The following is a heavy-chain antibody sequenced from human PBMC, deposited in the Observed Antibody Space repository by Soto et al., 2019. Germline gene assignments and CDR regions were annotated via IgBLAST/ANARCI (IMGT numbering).Heavy chain of an antibody. D-gene: IGHD6-13*01. CDR3: ARDQDGYSRYHHPDY. V-gene: IGHV1-18*04. Sequence: QVQLVQSGAEVKKHGASVKVSCKASGYTFTSYGISWVRQAPGQGLEWMGWISVYNGNTNYVQKLQGRVTMTTDTSTSTAYMELRSLRSDDTAVYYCARDQDGYSRYHHPDYWGQGPLVTVSS. CDR2: ISVYNGNT. J-gene: IGHJ4*02. CDR1: GYTFTSYG.